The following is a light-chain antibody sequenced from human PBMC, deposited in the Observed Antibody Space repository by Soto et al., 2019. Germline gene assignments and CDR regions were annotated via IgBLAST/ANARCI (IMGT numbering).Light chain of an antibody. Sequence: QSVLTQPAYVSGSPGHSITISCTGTRRDVGGYNYVAWYQQYPGKSPKLLIYEVTHRPSGVSNRFSGSKSGNTASLTISGLQAEDEADYYCSSYTISNTLPFVFGTGTKVTVL. CDR3: SSYTISNTLPFV. CDR1: RRDVGGYNY. CDR2: EVT. V-gene: IGLV2-14*01. J-gene: IGLJ1*01.